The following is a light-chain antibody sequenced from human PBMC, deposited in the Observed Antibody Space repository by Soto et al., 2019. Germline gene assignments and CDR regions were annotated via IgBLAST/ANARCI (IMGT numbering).Light chain of an antibody. J-gene: IGKJ5*01. CDR1: QSVTTNS. CDR2: AVS. CDR3: QQYGTSLFT. Sequence: EIVLTQSPGTLSLSPGERAALSCRASQSVTTNSLAWYQQKPGQAPRLLIYAVSSRATGIPDRFSGSGSGTDLTLTISRVEPEDFAVYYCQQYGTSLFTFGQGTRLESK. V-gene: IGKV3-20*01.